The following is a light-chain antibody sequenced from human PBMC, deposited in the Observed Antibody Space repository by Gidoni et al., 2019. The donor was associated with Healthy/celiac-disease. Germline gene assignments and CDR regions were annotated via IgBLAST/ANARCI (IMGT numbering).Light chain of an antibody. CDR3: QQSYSTPGWT. Sequence: DIQMTQSPSSLSASVGDRVTITCRASQSISSYLNWYQQKPGKAPKLLIYAASSLQSGVPSRFSGSGSGTDFTLTISSRQPEDFATDYCQQSYSTPGWTFGQGTKVEIK. J-gene: IGKJ1*01. CDR1: QSISSY. CDR2: AAS. V-gene: IGKV1-39*01.